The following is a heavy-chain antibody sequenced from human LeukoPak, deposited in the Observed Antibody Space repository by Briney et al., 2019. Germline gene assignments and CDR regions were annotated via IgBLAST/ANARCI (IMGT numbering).Heavy chain of an antibody. CDR2: INHSGST. D-gene: IGHD2-2*01. Sequence: SETLSLTCAVYGGSFSGYYWSWIRQPPGKGLEWIGEINHSGSTNYNPSLKSRVTISVDTSKNQFSLRLSSVTAADTAIYYCARHAPVEPPARAFDFWGHGNLVVV. V-gene: IGHV4-34*01. CDR1: GGSFSGYY. CDR3: ARHAPVEPPARAFDF. J-gene: IGHJ4*01.